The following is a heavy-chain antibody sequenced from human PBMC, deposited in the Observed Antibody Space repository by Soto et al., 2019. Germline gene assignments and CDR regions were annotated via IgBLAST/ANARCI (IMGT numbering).Heavy chain of an antibody. CDR1: GGSISSYY. D-gene: IGHD5-12*01. CDR2: IYYSGST. Sequence: PSETLSLTCTVSGGSISSYYWSWIRQPPGKGLEWIGYIYYSGSTNYNPSLKSRVTISVDTSKNQFSLKLSSVTAADTAVYYCASSGYDPYNWFDPWGQGTLVTVYS. V-gene: IGHV4-59*08. J-gene: IGHJ5*02. CDR3: ASSGYDPYNWFDP.